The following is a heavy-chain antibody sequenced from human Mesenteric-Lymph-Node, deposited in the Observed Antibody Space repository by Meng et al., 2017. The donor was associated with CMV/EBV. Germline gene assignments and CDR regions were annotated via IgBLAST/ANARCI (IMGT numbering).Heavy chain of an antibody. V-gene: IGHV4-30-4*08. Sequence: SETLSLTCTVSGGSISSGDYYWSWIRQPPGKGLEWIGYIYHSGNENTYYNSSLKSRLTISVDTSKNQFFLRLSSVTAADTAVYYCARVVDYSDPGGYYFDYWGQGKLVTVSS. CDR2: IYHSGNENT. J-gene: IGHJ4*02. CDR1: GGSISSGDYY. CDR3: ARVVDYSDPGGYYFDY. D-gene: IGHD4-17*01.